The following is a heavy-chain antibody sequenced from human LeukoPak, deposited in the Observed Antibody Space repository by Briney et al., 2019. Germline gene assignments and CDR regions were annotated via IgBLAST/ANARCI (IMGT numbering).Heavy chain of an antibody. V-gene: IGHV3-23*01. CDR3: AKGKEVWGSYRTEFDF. CDR2: ISGSGNNT. D-gene: IGHD3-16*02. Sequence: GGSLRLSCAASGLRFSSYAMSWVRQAPGKGLEWVSVISGSGNNTYYADFVKGRFTISRDNSKNTLYLQMNSLRAEDTAVYYCAKGKEVWGSYRTEFDFWGQGTLVTVSS. J-gene: IGHJ4*02. CDR1: GLRFSSYA.